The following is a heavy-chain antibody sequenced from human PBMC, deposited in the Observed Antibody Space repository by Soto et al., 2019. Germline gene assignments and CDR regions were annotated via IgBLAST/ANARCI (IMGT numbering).Heavy chain of an antibody. D-gene: IGHD6-13*01. Sequence: SETLSLTCTVSGVSISSYYWSWIRQPPGKGLEWIGYIYYSGSTNYNPSLKSRVTISVDTSKNQFSLKLSSVTAADTAVYYCARGLRAASYYFDYWGQGTLVTVSS. J-gene: IGHJ4*02. V-gene: IGHV4-59*01. CDR3: ARGLRAASYYFDY. CDR2: IYYSGST. CDR1: GVSISSYY.